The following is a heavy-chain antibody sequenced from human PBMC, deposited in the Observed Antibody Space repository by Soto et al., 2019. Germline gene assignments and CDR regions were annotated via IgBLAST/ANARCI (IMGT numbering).Heavy chain of an antibody. V-gene: IGHV1-2*04. J-gene: IGHJ4*02. D-gene: IGHD2-21*02. Sequence: QVQLVQPGAEVKKPGASVKVSCKASGYTFTGYYMHWVRQAPGQGLEWMGWINPNSGGTNYAQKFQGWVNMTRDTSISTAYMELSRLRSDDTAVYYCARAHCGGDCYSGVDYWGQGTLVTVSS. CDR3: ARAHCGGDCYSGVDY. CDR2: INPNSGGT. CDR1: GYTFTGYY.